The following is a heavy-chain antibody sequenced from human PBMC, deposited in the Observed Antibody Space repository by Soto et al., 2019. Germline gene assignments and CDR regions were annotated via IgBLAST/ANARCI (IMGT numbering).Heavy chain of an antibody. Sequence: QVLLVESGGGVVQPGRSLRLSCAASGFTFGSYGMHWVRQAPGKGLEWVAVISYDGSNKYYADSVKGRFTISRDNSKNTLYLQMNSLRAEDTAVYYCAKTGSSGYYGGGDYFDYWGQGTLVTVSS. J-gene: IGHJ4*02. CDR3: AKTGSSGYYGGGDYFDY. CDR1: GFTFGSYG. V-gene: IGHV3-30*18. D-gene: IGHD3-22*01. CDR2: ISYDGSNK.